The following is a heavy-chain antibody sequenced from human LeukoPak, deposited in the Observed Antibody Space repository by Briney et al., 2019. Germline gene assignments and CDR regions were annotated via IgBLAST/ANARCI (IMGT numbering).Heavy chain of an antibody. CDR3: AKALRYFDPFDI. CDR1: GFTFDDYA. Sequence: GGSLRLSCAASGFTFDDYAMHWVRQAPGKGLEWVSGISWNSGSVGYADSVKGRFTISRDNAKNSLYLQMNSLRAEDTALYYCAKALRYFDPFDIWGQGTMVTVSS. J-gene: IGHJ3*02. CDR2: ISWNSGSV. D-gene: IGHD3-9*01. V-gene: IGHV3-9*01.